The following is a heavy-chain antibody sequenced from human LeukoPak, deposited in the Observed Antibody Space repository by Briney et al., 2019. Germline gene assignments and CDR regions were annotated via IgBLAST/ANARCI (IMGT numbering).Heavy chain of an antibody. V-gene: IGHV5-51*01. CDR1: GYSFSSYC. CDR3: ARAECSGGSCHLDY. D-gene: IGHD2-15*01. Sequence: GESPQISCKGSGYSFSSYCIGWVRQMPGKGLEWMGIIYPGESDTRHSPSFQGQVTISADKSISTAYLQWSSLKASDTAMYYCARAECSGGSCHLDYWGQGTLVTVSS. J-gene: IGHJ4*02. CDR2: IYPGESDT.